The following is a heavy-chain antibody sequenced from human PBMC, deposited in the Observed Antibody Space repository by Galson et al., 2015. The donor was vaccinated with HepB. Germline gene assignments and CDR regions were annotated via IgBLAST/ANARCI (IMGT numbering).Heavy chain of an antibody. CDR2: IKQDGSEK. CDR3: ARVSRGQLWFFDY. V-gene: IGHV3-7*03. Sequence: SLRLSCAASGFTFSSYWMSWVRQAPGKGLEWVANIKQDGSEKYYVDSVKGRFTISRDNAKNSLYLQMNSLRAEDTAVYYCARVSRGQLWFFDYWGQGTLVTVSS. D-gene: IGHD5-18*01. CDR1: GFTFSSYW. J-gene: IGHJ4*02.